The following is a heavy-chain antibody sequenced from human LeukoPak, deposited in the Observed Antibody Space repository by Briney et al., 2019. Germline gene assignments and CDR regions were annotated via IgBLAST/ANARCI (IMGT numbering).Heavy chain of an antibody. Sequence: ASVKVSCKASSYTFTSYGISWVRQAPGQGLEWMGWISAYNGNTNYAQKLQGRVTMTTDTSTSTAYMELRSLRSDDTAVYYCARPTGNYYYYGMDVWGQGTTVTVSS. V-gene: IGHV1-18*01. CDR2: ISAYNGNT. J-gene: IGHJ6*02. CDR1: SYTFTSYG. CDR3: ARPTGNYYYYGMDV. D-gene: IGHD3-9*01.